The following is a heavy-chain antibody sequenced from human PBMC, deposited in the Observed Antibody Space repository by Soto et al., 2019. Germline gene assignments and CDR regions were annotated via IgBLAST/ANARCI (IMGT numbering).Heavy chain of an antibody. CDR2: INHSGST. Sequence: SETLSLTCAVYGGSLSGYYWSWIRQPPGKGLEWIGEINHSGSTNYNPSLKSRVTISVDTSKNQFSLKLSSVTAADTAVYYCARETYYDFFYGMDVWGQGTTVTVSS. CDR1: GGSLSGYY. J-gene: IGHJ6*02. CDR3: ARETYYDFFYGMDV. V-gene: IGHV4-34*01.